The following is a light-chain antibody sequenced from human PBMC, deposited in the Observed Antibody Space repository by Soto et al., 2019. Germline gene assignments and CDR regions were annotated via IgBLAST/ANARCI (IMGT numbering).Light chain of an antibody. CDR2: GAS. CDR3: QLRSNWPFT. CDR1: QSISSY. J-gene: IGKJ2*01. V-gene: IGKV3-11*01. Sequence: EIVLTQSPATLSLSPGERATLSCRASQSISSYLAWYQQKPGQPPRLLIYGASNRATGSPARISGSGSGTDFSLTISSLAPEDLAVYYCQLRSNWPFTFGQGTQLEIK.